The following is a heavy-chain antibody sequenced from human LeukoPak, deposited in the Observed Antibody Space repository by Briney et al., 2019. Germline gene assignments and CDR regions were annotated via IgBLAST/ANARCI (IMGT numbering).Heavy chain of an antibody. CDR1: GFAFSRYA. J-gene: IGHJ4*02. D-gene: IGHD5-12*01. V-gene: IGHV3-21*05. Sequence: GGSLRLSCAASGFAFSRYAMNWVRQAPGKGLEWISYINSGSDDILYADSVRGRFTISRDNAKDSLYLQMDSLRAEDTAVYYCARVHSGYGPDYIDHWGQGTLVTVSS. CDR3: ARVHSGYGPDYIDH. CDR2: INSGSDDI.